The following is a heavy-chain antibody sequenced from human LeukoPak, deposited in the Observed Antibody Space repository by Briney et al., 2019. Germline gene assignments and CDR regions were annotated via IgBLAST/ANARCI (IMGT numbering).Heavy chain of an antibody. Sequence: SETLSLTCAVYGGSFSGYYWSWIRQPPGKGLEWIGEINHSGSTNYNPSLKSRVTISVDTSKNQFSLKLSSVTAADTAVYYCARLYDSGGYPFDYWGPGTLVTVSS. CDR2: INHSGST. D-gene: IGHD3-22*01. J-gene: IGHJ4*02. V-gene: IGHV4-34*01. CDR3: ARLYDSGGYPFDY. CDR1: GGSFSGYY.